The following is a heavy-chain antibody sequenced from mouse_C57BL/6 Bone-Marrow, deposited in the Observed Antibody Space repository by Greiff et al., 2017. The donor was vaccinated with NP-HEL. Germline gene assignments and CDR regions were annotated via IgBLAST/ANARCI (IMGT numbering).Heavy chain of an antibody. J-gene: IGHJ3*01. Sequence: VQLQQPGAELVKPGASVKLSCKASGYTFTSYWMQWVKQRPGQGLEWIGEIDPSDSYTNYNQKFKGKATLTVDTSSSTAYMQLSSLTSEDSAVYYCARGGSNYDFAYWGQGTLVTVSA. CDR2: IDPSDSYT. CDR1: GYTFTSYW. CDR3: ARGGSNYDFAY. D-gene: IGHD2-5*01. V-gene: IGHV1-50*01.